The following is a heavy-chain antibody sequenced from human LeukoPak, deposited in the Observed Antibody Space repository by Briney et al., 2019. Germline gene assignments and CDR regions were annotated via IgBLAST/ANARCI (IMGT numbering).Heavy chain of an antibody. D-gene: IGHD3-10*01. J-gene: IGHJ4*02. CDR1: GFTFSDYY. Sequence: GGSLRLSCAASGFTFSDYYMSWIRQAPGRGREGVSYISSSGSTIYYADSVKGRFTISRDNAKNSLYLQMNSLRAEDTAVYYCARVAATTVRGVIDYFDYWGQGTLVTVSS. CDR3: ARVAATTVRGVIDYFDY. CDR2: ISSSGSTI. V-gene: IGHV3-11*01.